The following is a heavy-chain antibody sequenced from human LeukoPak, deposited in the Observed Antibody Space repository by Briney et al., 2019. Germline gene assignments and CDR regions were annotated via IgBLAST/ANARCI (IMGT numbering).Heavy chain of an antibody. J-gene: IGHJ4*02. V-gene: IGHV3-7*01. Sequence: GGSLRLSCAASGFTFSSYWMSWVRQAPGKGLEWVANIKQDGSEKYYVDSVKGRFTISRDNAKNSLYLQMNSLRAEDTAVYYCASDRYCGGDCYSDYWGQGTLVTVSS. CDR2: IKQDGSEK. CDR1: GFTFSSYW. D-gene: IGHD2-21*02. CDR3: ASDRYCGGDCYSDY.